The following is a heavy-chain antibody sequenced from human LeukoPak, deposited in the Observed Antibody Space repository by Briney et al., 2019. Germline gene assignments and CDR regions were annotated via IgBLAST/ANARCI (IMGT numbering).Heavy chain of an antibody. Sequence: GSLRLSCAASGFTFSSYAMSWVRQPPGKGLEWIGEINHSGSTNYNPSLESRVTISVDTSKNQFSLKLSSVTAADTAVYYCARYRGSYYYDSSGYASRQIFDYWGQGTLVTVSS. CDR3: ARYRGSYYYDSSGYASRQIFDY. CDR2: INHSGST. D-gene: IGHD3-22*01. V-gene: IGHV4-34*01. J-gene: IGHJ4*02. CDR1: GFTFSSYA.